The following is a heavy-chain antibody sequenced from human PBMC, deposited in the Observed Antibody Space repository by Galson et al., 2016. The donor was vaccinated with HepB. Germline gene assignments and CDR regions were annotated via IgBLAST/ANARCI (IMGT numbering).Heavy chain of an antibody. CDR2: IKPSGGNT. J-gene: IGHJ4*02. CDR1: GYTFNTYN. D-gene: IGHD1-14*01. CDR3: ARELDHSLYFDY. V-gene: IGHV1-46*02. Sequence: SVKVSCKASGYTFNTYNMHWVRQAPGQGLEWMGIIKPSGGNTIYAQKFQDRITMTRDTSTSTVYMELISLRSEDTAVYYCARELDHSLYFDYWCQGTLLTVSS.